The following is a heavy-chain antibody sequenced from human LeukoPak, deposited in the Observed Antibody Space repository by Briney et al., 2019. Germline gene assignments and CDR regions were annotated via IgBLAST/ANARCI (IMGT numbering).Heavy chain of an antibody. CDR3: ARDIEGAGLFLDH. V-gene: IGHV3-7*01. CDR2: MKYDGSEK. Sequence: GGSLRLSCAASGFTFSSYWMSWVRQAPGKWLEWVANMKYDGSEKYHVDSVKGRFTISRDNAKNSLYLQTNSPSAEDTAVYYCARDIEGAGLFLDHWGQGTLVTVSS. CDR1: GFTFSSYW. D-gene: IGHD6-13*01. J-gene: IGHJ4*02.